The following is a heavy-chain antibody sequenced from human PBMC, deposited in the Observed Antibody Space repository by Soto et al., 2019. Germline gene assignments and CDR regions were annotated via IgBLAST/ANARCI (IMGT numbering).Heavy chain of an antibody. CDR3: TTGLRDILTGQIDY. CDR1: GFTFSNAW. J-gene: IGHJ4*02. Sequence: EVQLVESGGGLVKPGGSLRLSCAASGFTFSNAWMSWVRQAPGKGLEWVGRIKSKTDGGTTDYAAPVKGRFTISRDDSKNTLYLQMNSLKTEDTAVYYCTTGLRDILTGQIDYWGQGTLVTVSS. D-gene: IGHD3-9*01. V-gene: IGHV3-15*01. CDR2: IKSKTDGGTT.